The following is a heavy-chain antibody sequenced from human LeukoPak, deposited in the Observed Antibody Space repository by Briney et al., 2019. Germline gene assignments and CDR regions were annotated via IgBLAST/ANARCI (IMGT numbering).Heavy chain of an antibody. D-gene: IGHD2-2*01. V-gene: IGHV1-18*01. Sequence: GASVKVSCKASGYTFTSYDINWVRQAPGQGLEWMGWISAYNGNTNYAQKLQGRVTMTTDTSTSTAYMELRSLRSDDTAVYYCARDGRYTQLLNYYGMDVWGQGTTVTVSS. CDR2: ISAYNGNT. J-gene: IGHJ6*02. CDR1: GYTFTSYD. CDR3: ARDGRYTQLLNYYGMDV.